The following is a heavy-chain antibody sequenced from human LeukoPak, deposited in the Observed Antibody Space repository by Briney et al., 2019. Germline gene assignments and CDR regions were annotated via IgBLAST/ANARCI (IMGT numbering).Heavy chain of an antibody. V-gene: IGHV4-59*12. CDR3: ASRRAWFDP. J-gene: IGHJ5*02. CDR1: GGSISSSY. CDR2: IYYSGST. Sequence: NSSETLSLTCTVSGGSISSSYWSWIRQPPGKGLEWIGYIYYSGSTYYNPSLKSRVTISVDTSKNQFSLKLSSVTAADTAVYYCASRRAWFDPWGQGTLVTVSS.